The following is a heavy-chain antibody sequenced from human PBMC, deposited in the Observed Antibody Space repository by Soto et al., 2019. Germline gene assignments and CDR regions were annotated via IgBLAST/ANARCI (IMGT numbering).Heavy chain of an antibody. D-gene: IGHD6-6*01. Sequence: XATLSLTCAVYGGSFSGYYWSWIRQPPGKGLEWIGEINHSGSTNYNPSLKSRVTISVDTSKNQFSLKLSSVTAADTAVYYCERKSSSGFDYWGQGTLVTVSS. CDR1: GGSFSGYY. J-gene: IGHJ4*02. CDR2: INHSGST. V-gene: IGHV4-34*01. CDR3: ERKSSSGFDY.